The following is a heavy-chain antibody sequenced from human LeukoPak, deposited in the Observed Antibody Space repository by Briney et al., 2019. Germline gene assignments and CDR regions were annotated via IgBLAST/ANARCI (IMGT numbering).Heavy chain of an antibody. D-gene: IGHD3-22*01. V-gene: IGHV3-23*01. CDR3: AKFDYYDSSGYYNKVLDAFDI. J-gene: IGHJ3*02. CDR2: ISGSGGST. CDR1: GFTFSNAW. Sequence: GGSLRLSCAASGFTFSNAWMSWVRQAPGKGLEWVSAISGSGGSTYYADSVKGRFTISRDNSKNTLYLQMNSLRAEDTAVYYCAKFDYYDSSGYYNKVLDAFDIWGQGTMVTVSS.